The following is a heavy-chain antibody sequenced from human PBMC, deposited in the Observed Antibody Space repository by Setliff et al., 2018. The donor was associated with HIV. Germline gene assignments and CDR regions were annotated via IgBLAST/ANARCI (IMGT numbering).Heavy chain of an antibody. CDR3: ATYADRESNRFDP. V-gene: IGHV4-39*01. Sequence: SSETLSLTCSVSGGSISSGGYYWSWIRQPPGKGLEWIASIYYTGSTYYNPSLKSRVTISVDTSKNQFSLKLSSVTAADTAVYYCATYADRESNRFDPWGQGILVTVSS. J-gene: IGHJ5*02. D-gene: IGHD3-10*01. CDR1: GGSISSGGYY. CDR2: IYYTGST.